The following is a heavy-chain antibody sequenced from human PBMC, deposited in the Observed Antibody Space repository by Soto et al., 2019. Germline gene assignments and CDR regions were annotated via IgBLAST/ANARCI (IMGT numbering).Heavy chain of an antibody. CDR1: GFTFSSYA. J-gene: IGHJ4*02. Sequence: QVQLVESGGGVVQPGRSLRLSCAASGFTFSSYAMHWVRQAPGKGLEWVAVISYDGSNKYYADSVKGRFTISRDNSKNTLYLQMNSLRAEATAVYYCARGSTYFDYWGQGTLVTVSS. V-gene: IGHV3-30-3*01. CDR3: ARGSTYFDY. CDR2: ISYDGSNK.